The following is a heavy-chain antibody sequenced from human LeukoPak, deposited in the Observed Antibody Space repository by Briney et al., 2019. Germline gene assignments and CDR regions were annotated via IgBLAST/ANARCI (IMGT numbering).Heavy chain of an antibody. D-gene: IGHD4-17*01. CDR2: IYHSGST. J-gene: IGHJ4*02. Sequence: SETLSLICAVSGGSISSGGYSWSWIRQPPGKGLEWIGYIYHSGSTYYNPSLKSRVTISVDRSKNQFSLKLSSVTAADTAVYYCAAGGTTVTDFDYWGQGTLVTVSS. V-gene: IGHV4-30-2*01. CDR1: GGSISSGGYS. CDR3: AAGGTTVTDFDY.